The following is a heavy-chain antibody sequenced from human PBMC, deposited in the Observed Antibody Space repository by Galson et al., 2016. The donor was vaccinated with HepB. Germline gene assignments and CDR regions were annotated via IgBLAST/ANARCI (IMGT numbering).Heavy chain of an antibody. J-gene: IGHJ4*02. D-gene: IGHD5/OR15-5a*01. Sequence: SLRLSCAASGFPFSNFGMHWVRQAPGKGLEWVAAISYDGNNKYYADAVKGRFTISRDNSKNTLYLQMNSLRAEDTAVYYCAKDGDSVYDWGCDFWGQGTLVTVSS. CDR3: AKDGDSVYDWGCDF. CDR2: ISYDGNNK. V-gene: IGHV3-30*18. CDR1: GFPFSNFG.